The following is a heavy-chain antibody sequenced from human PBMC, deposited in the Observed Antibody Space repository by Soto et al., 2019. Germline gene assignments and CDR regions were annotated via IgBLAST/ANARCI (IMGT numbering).Heavy chain of an antibody. J-gene: IGHJ3*02. D-gene: IGHD3-3*01. CDR2: IIPIFGTA. CDR1: GGTCISYA. CDR3: ARDLAYYDFWSGYYPPQRAFDI. Sequence: SVKVSCKASGGTCISYAIIWVRQAPGQGLEWMGGIIPIFGTANYAQKFQGRVTITADESTSTAYMELSSLRSEDTAVYYCARDLAYYDFWSGYYPPQRAFDIWGQGTMVTVSS. V-gene: IGHV1-69*13.